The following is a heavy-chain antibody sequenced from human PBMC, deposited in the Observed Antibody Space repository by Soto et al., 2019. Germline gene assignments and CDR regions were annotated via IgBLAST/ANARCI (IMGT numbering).Heavy chain of an antibody. CDR3: ERDGSTLFLYDY. CDR1: GDTFTGYY. D-gene: IGHD2-2*02. J-gene: IGHJ4*02. Sequence: ASVKVSCKASGDTFTGYYMHWVRQAPGQGLEWMGWINPNSGGTNYAQKFQGWVTMTRDTSISTAYMELSRLRSDDTAVYYCERDGSTLFLYDYRGQRSPVPVSS. V-gene: IGHV1-2*04. CDR2: INPNSGGT.